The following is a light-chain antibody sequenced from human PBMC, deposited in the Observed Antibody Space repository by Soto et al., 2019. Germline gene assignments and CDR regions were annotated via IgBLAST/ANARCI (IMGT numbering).Light chain of an antibody. Sequence: QSGLTQPASGSGSPGQSITISCTGTSSDVGAYNYVSWYQQYPGKAPKLMIYGVTNRPSGVSNRFSGSTTGNTASLTISGLQAEDEADYYCFSHRGGDSHVFGTGTKVTVL. CDR1: SSDVGAYNY. CDR3: FSHRGGDSHV. J-gene: IGLJ1*01. CDR2: GVT. V-gene: IGLV2-14*01.